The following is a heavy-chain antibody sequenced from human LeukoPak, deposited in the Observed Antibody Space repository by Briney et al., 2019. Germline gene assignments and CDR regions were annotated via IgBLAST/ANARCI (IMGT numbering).Heavy chain of an antibody. CDR2: IYHSGST. CDR3: ARVSIGYGGNVIIDY. J-gene: IGHJ4*02. Sequence: PSGTLSLTCAVSGGSISSSNWWSWVRQPPGKGLEWIGEIYHSGSTNYNPSLKSRVTISVDKSKNQFSLKLSSVTAADTAVYYCARVSIGYGGNVIIDYWGQGTLVTVSS. V-gene: IGHV4-4*02. D-gene: IGHD4-23*01. CDR1: GGSISSSNW.